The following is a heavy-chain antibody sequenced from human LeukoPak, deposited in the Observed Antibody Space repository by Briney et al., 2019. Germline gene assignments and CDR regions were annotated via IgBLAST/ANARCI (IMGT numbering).Heavy chain of an antibody. V-gene: IGHV3-49*03. D-gene: IGHD1-26*01. CDR1: GFTFGDYA. Sequence: GGSLRLSCTASGFTFGDYAMSWFRQAPGKGLEWVGFIRSKAYGGTTEYAASVKGRFTISRDDSKSIAYLQMNSLKTEDTAVYYCTRDSPQWELRPALFDYWGQGTLVTVSS. CDR2: IRSKAYGGTT. CDR3: TRDSPQWELRPALFDY. J-gene: IGHJ4*02.